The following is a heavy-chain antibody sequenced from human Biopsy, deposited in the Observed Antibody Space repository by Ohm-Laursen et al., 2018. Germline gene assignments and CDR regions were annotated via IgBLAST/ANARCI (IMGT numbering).Heavy chain of an antibody. CDR1: TGTFDSYG. CDR3: AREAIGYQLPCDD. J-gene: IGHJ4*02. Sequence: ASVKVSCKTSTGTFDSYGVTWVRQAPGQGLGWMGRIIPILRTTTYAPKFQGRVTFTADKSSSTAYLELSSLTSEDTAMFYCAREAIGYQLPCDDWGQGTLATVSS. CDR2: IIPILRTT. V-gene: IGHV1-69*04. D-gene: IGHD2-15*01.